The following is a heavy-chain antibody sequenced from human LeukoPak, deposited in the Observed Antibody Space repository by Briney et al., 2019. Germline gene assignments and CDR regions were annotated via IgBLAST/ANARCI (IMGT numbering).Heavy chain of an antibody. Sequence: ASVKVSCKASGYTFTGYYMRWVRQAPGQGLEWMGWINPNSGGTNYAQKFQGRVTMTRDTSISTAYMELSRLRSDDTAVYYCARLKWLRFGHWFDPWGQGTLVTVSS. V-gene: IGHV1-2*02. J-gene: IGHJ5*02. D-gene: IGHD5-12*01. CDR3: ARLKWLRFGHWFDP. CDR2: INPNSGGT. CDR1: GYTFTGYY.